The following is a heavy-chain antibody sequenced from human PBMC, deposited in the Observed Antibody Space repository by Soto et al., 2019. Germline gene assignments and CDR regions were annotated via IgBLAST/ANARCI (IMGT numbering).Heavy chain of an antibody. CDR2: IDPSDSYT. J-gene: IGHJ6*01. CDR3: ALIDYYYDSSGYSSYYYGMDV. Sequence: GESLKISCKGSGYSFTSYWISWVRQMPGKGLEWMGRIDPSDSYTNYSPSFQGHVTISADKSISTAYLQWSSLKASDTAMYYCALIDYYYDSSGYSSYYYGMDVWGQGTKVTVSS. D-gene: IGHD3-22*01. V-gene: IGHV5-10-1*01. CDR1: GYSFTSYW.